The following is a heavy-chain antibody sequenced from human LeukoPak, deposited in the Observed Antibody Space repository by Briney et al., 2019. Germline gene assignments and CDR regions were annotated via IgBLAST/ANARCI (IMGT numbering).Heavy chain of an antibody. J-gene: IGHJ3*01. CDR3: AKVYSSSSRDSFDV. CDR2: INHGGSI. Sequence: SETLSLTCAVYGGPFTGYFWSWIRQSPGKGLEWIGEINHGGSINSNPSLKSRVTISRDTSKNQFSLNLCSVTAADTAVYYCAKVYSSSSRDSFDVWGPGTMVTVSS. D-gene: IGHD6-6*01. CDR1: GGPFTGYF. V-gene: IGHV4-34*01.